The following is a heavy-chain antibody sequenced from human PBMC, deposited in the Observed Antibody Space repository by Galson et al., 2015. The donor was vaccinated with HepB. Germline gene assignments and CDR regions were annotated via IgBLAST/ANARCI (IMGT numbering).Heavy chain of an antibody. V-gene: IGHV3-7*01. J-gene: IGHJ4*02. D-gene: IGHD1-1*01. CDR2: IKQDGSEK. CDR3: ARDDPYTGETFDF. Sequence: SLRLSCAASGFTFSNYWMNWVRQAPGKGLEWVANIKQDGSEKYYVDSVKGRFTISRDNAKNSLSLQMNSLRAEDTAVYYCARDDPYTGETFDFWGQGTLVTVSS. CDR1: GFTFSNYW.